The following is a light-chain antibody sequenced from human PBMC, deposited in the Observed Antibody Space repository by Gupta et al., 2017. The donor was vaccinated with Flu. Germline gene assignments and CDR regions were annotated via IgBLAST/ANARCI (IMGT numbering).Light chain of an antibody. J-gene: IGLJ2*01. V-gene: IGLV2-14*03. CDR1: SSDIGSSDY. Sequence: SSDIGSSDYVSCYQQHPGQAPKLILFEVSRRPGGISDRFSASKSGDTASLTISGLLAEDEGFYYCSSYARTNTVVVFGGGTKLTV. CDR2: EVS. CDR3: SSYARTNTVVV.